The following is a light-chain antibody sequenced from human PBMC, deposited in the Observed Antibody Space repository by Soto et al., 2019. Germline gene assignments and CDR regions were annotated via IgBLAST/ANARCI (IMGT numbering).Light chain of an antibody. Sequence: IVLTQSPGTLSLSPGDRATLSCKASQSVADNYLALYQQKPGQAPRLLIYAASRRAIGIPDTFSGSGSGTDFTLTITRLEPEDFALYYCQQYGHSPRTFGQGTKVDIK. CDR2: AAS. CDR3: QQYGHSPRT. CDR1: QSVADNY. V-gene: IGKV3-20*01. J-gene: IGKJ1*01.